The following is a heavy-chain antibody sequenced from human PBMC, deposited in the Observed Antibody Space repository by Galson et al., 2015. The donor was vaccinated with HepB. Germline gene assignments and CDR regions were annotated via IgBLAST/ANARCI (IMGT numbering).Heavy chain of an antibody. CDR1: GGSISSGGYY. J-gene: IGHJ6*03. CDR2: IYNSGST. D-gene: IGHD6-13*01. CDR3: ARGVGAAAGRVYYYYYMDV. V-gene: IGHV4-31*03. Sequence: TLSLTCTVSGGSISSGGYYWSWIRQHPGKGLEWIGYIYNSGSTYHNPSLKSRVTISVDTSKNQFSLKLSSVTAADTAVYYCARGVGAAAGRVYYYYYMDVWGKGTTVTV.